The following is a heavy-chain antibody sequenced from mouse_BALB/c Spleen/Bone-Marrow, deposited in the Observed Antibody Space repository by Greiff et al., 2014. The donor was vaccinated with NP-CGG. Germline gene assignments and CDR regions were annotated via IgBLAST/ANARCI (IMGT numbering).Heavy chain of an antibody. Sequence: EVKLMESGAELVKPGASVKLSCTASGFNIKDTYMHWVKQRPEQGLEWIGRIDPANGNTKYDPKFQGKATITADTSSNTAYLQLSSLTSEVTAVYYCALYYDYDLGYWGQGTTLTVSS. CDR1: GFNIKDTY. CDR3: ALYYDYDLGY. CDR2: IDPANGNT. J-gene: IGHJ2*01. D-gene: IGHD2-4*01. V-gene: IGHV14-3*02.